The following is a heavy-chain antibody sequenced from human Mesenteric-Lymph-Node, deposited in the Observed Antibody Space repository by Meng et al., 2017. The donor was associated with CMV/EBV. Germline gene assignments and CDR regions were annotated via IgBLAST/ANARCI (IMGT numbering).Heavy chain of an antibody. V-gene: IGHV3-23*01. D-gene: IGHD2-21*01. CDR3: AKMQQLVILFMDV. J-gene: IGHJ6*02. CDR2: ISASGRIT. Sequence: GSLKISCGASGFTFRSYAMSWVRQAPGKGLEWVSSISASGRITYYADPVKGRFTVSRDNSKNTLYLQMNSLRTEDTGTYYCAKMQQLVILFMDVWGQGTTVTVSS. CDR1: GFTFRSYA.